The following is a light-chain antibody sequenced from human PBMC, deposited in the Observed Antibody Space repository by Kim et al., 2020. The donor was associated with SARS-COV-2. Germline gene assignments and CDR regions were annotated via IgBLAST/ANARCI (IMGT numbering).Light chain of an antibody. V-gene: IGKV1-5*01. Sequence: GDRVTITCRASQSINSWLAWYQQKPGKAPKLLIYDASSLESGVPSRFSGSGSGTEFTLTISSLQPDDFATYYCQQYNNYSGTFGQGTKV. CDR2: DAS. CDR1: QSINSW. J-gene: IGKJ1*01. CDR3: QQYNNYSGT.